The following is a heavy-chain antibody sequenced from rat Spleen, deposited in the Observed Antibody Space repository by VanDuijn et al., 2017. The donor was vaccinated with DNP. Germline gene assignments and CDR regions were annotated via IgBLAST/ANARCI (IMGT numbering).Heavy chain of an antibody. V-gene: IGHV5-29*01. J-gene: IGHJ3*01. D-gene: IGHD1-2*01. CDR2: ISYDGSST. CDR3: VRDSSSAY. Sequence: EVQLVESGGGLVQPGRSLKLSCAASGFTFSNYGMAWVRQAPKKGLEWVATISYDGSSTYYSDSVKGRFTISRDNAKSTLYLEMNSLRSDDTATYYCVRDSSSAYWGQGTLVTVSS. CDR1: GFTFSNYG.